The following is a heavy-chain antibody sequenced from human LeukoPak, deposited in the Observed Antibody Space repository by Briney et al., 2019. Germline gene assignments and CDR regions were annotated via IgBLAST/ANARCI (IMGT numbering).Heavy chain of an antibody. V-gene: IGHV1-46*01. CDR3: AREWRFLEWFHNWFDP. J-gene: IGHJ5*02. CDR1: GYTFTSYY. D-gene: IGHD3-3*01. Sequence: ASVKVSCKASGYTFTSYYMHWVRQAPGQGLAWMGIINPSGGSTSYAQKFQGRVTMTRDTSTSTVYMELSSLRSEDTAVYYCAREWRFLEWFHNWFDPWGQGTLVTVSS. CDR2: INPSGGST.